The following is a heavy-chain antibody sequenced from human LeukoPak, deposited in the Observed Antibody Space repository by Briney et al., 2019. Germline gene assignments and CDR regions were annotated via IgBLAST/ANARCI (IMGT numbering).Heavy chain of an antibody. CDR2: ISSNGGST. D-gene: IGHD6-19*01. CDR3: ARDMAVAGEAYFDY. CDR1: GFTFSSYA. Sequence: QPGGSLRLSCAASGFTFSSYAMHWVRQAPGKGLEYVSAISSNGGSTYYANSVKGRFTISRDNSKNTLYLQMGSLRAEDMAVYYCARDMAVAGEAYFDYWGQGTLVTVSS. V-gene: IGHV3-64*01. J-gene: IGHJ4*02.